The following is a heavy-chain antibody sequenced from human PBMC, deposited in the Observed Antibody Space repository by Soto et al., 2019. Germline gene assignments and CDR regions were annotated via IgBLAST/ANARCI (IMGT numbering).Heavy chain of an antibody. CDR2: IYHGGGI. J-gene: IGHJ4*02. D-gene: IGHD3-9*01. V-gene: IGHV4-30-2*01. CDR1: GGSFTGGYS. CDR3: ARLTGDRDY. Sequence: QLQLQESGSGLVQPSQTLSLTCAVSGGSFTGGYSWTWIRQPPGKGLEWIGYIYHGGGIYYNPSLESRATMSLDRSKNQISLKLTSVTAADTAMYFCARLTGDRDYWGQGALVTVSS.